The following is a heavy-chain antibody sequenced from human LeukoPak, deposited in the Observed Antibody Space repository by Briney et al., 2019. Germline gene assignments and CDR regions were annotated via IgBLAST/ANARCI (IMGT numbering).Heavy chain of an antibody. CDR3: ARDYVVVTAMGYYYYGMDV. CDR2: IYKSGST. D-gene: IGHD2-21*02. Sequence: SETLSLTCTVSGGSISGNAWSWIRQTPEKGLEWIGYIYKSGSTKYNPSLKGRVTISPDTSKNQFSLKLRSVAAADTAVYYCARDYVVVTAMGYYYYGMDVWGQGTTVTVSS. J-gene: IGHJ6*02. CDR1: GGSISGNA. V-gene: IGHV4-4*08.